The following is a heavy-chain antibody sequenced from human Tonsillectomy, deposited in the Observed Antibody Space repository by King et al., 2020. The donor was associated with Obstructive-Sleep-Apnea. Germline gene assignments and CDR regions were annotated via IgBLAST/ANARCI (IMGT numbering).Heavy chain of an antibody. V-gene: IGHV3-30*04. J-gene: IGHJ4*02. D-gene: IGHD3-22*01. Sequence: QLVQSGGGVVQPGMSLRLSCAASGFTFSSYAMHWVRQAPGKGLEWVAVISYDGSNKYYADSVKGRFTISRDNSKNTLYLQMNSLRAEDTAVYYCAREGYYDSSGYYYVAPLDYWGQGTLVTVSS. CDR1: GFTFSSYA. CDR3: AREGYYDSSGYYYVAPLDY. CDR2: ISYDGSNK.